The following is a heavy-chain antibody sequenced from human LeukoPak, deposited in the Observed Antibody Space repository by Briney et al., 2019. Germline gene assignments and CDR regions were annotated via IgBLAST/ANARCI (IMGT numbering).Heavy chain of an antibody. J-gene: IGHJ4*02. CDR3: ARGSHGSGSHD. V-gene: IGHV4-30-2*01. Sequence: PSQTLSLTCTVSGGSISSGGYYWSWIRQPPGKGLEWIGEINHSGSTNYNPSLKSRVTISVDTSKNQFSLKLSSVTAADTAVYYCARGSHGSGSHDWGQGTLVTVSS. CDR1: GGSISSGGYY. CDR2: INHSGST. D-gene: IGHD3-10*01.